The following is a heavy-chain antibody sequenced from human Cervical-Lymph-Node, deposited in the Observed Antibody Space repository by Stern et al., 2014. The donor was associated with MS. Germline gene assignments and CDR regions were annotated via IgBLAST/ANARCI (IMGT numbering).Heavy chain of an antibody. CDR1: GGSLSTTY. CDR3: ARSRIVSTWIYN. D-gene: IGHD3-22*01. CDR2: IYYTGGT. J-gene: IGHJ4*02. Sequence: VQLLESGPVMVKPSETLSLTCSVSGGSLSTTYWNWIRLSPGKGLEWIGYIYYTGGTSYNPSLEGRVNISQDTSKTQFSLKLHSVTAADTAVYFCARSRIVSTWIYNWGQGTLVTVSS. V-gene: IGHV4-59*01.